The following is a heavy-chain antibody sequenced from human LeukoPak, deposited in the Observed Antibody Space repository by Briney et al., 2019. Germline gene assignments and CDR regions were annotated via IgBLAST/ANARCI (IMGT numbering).Heavy chain of an antibody. CDR1: GFTFSIYS. CDR3: AKDIGSLTYWYDDSNYSGALDY. D-gene: IGHD3-22*01. Sequence: GGSLRLSCAASGFTFSIYSMNWVRQAPGKGLEWVAATTGSSGDTYHADSVKGRFAISRDNSKNTLYLQMNSLRAEDTAFYYCAKDIGSLTYWYDDSNYSGALDYWGQGTLVTVSS. V-gene: IGHV3-23*01. CDR2: TTGSSGDT. J-gene: IGHJ4*02.